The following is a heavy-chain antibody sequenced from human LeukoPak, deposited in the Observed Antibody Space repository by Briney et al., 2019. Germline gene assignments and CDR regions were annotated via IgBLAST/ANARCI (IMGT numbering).Heavy chain of an antibody. V-gene: IGHV4-34*01. D-gene: IGHD6-13*01. Sequence: SETLSLTCAVYGGSFSGYYWSWIRQRPGKGLEWIGEINHSGSTNYNPSLKSRVTISVDTSKNQFSLKLSSVTAADTAVYYCARGRSRGYFDYWGQGTLVTISS. CDR1: GGSFSGYY. J-gene: IGHJ4*02. CDR2: INHSGST. CDR3: ARGRSRGYFDY.